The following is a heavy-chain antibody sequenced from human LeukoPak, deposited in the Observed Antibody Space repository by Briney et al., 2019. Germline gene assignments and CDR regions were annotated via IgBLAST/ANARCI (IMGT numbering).Heavy chain of an antibody. V-gene: IGHV3-49*04. D-gene: IGHD3-22*01. CDR1: GFTFSSYG. CDR2: IRSKAYGGTT. Sequence: GGSLRLSCAASGFTFSSYGMSWVRQAPGKGLEWVGFIRSKAYGGTTKNAASVKGRFTISRDDSRSIAYLQMNSLKTEDTAVYYCTRRYNYDSSGYYYVRDAFDIWGQGTMVTVSS. CDR3: TRRYNYDSSGYYYVRDAFDI. J-gene: IGHJ3*02.